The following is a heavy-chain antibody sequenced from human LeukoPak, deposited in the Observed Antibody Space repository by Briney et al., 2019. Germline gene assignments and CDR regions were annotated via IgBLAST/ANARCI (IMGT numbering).Heavy chain of an antibody. J-gene: IGHJ4*02. CDR2: INPNSGGT. Sequence: ASVKLSCKASGYTFTGYYMHWVRQAPGQGLEWMGWINPNSGGTNYAQKFQGRVTMTRDTSISTAYMELSRLRSDDTAVHYCARYYYYDSSGYYPLDDYWGQGTLVTVSS. V-gene: IGHV1-2*02. CDR3: ARYYYYDSSGYYPLDDY. CDR1: GYTFTGYY. D-gene: IGHD3-22*01.